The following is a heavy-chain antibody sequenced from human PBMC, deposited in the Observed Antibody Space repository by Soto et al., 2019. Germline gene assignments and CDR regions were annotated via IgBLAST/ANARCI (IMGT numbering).Heavy chain of an antibody. J-gene: IGHJ4*02. CDR2: IYYSGST. CDR1: GGSISSSSYY. D-gene: IGHD6-25*01. CDR3: ARLPNRKAAYYFDY. V-gene: IGHV4-39*01. Sequence: QLQLQESGPGLVKPSETLSLTCTVSGGSISSSSYYWGWIRQPPGKGLEWIGSIYYSGSTYYNPSLKSRVTISVDTSKNQFSLKLSSVTAADTAVYYCARLPNRKAAYYFDYWGQGTLVTVSS.